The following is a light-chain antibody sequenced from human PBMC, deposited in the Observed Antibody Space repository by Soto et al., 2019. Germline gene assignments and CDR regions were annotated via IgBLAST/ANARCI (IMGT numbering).Light chain of an antibody. CDR2: AAS. V-gene: IGKV1-39*01. CDR3: QQTYSIPYT. Sequence: DIQMTQSASFLSASVGDRVTIPCRASHSISTYLTWYQQKPGKPPKLLIYAASSLQSGVPSRFSGSGSGTDFTITISSLQPEDFATYYCQQTYSIPYTFGQGTKLEIK. J-gene: IGKJ2*01. CDR1: HSISTY.